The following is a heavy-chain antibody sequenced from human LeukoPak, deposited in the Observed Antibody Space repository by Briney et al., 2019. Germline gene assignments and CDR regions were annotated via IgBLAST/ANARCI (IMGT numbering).Heavy chain of an antibody. J-gene: IGHJ4*02. CDR2: INHSGST. CDR1: GGSFSGYY. V-gene: IGHV4-34*01. D-gene: IGHD3-10*01. CDR3: ARLRRMVRGVIIVYYFDY. Sequence: SETLSLTCAVYGGSFSGYYWSWIRQPPGKGLEWIGEINHSGSTNYNPSLKSRVTISVDTSKNQFSLKLSSVTAADTAVYYCARLRRMVRGVIIVYYFDYWGQGTLVTVSS.